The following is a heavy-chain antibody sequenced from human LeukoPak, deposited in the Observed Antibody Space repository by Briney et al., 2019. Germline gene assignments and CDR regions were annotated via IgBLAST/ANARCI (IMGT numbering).Heavy chain of an antibody. Sequence: PSQTLSLTCTVSGGSISSGDYYWSWIRQPPGKGLEWIGYIYYTGSTNYNPSLKSRVTISVDTSKNQFSLKQSSVTAADTAVYYCAGDTLGFDYWGQGTLVTVSS. V-gene: IGHV4-61*08. D-gene: IGHD2/OR15-2a*01. CDR2: IYYTGST. J-gene: IGHJ4*02. CDR3: AGDTLGFDY. CDR1: GGSISSGDYY.